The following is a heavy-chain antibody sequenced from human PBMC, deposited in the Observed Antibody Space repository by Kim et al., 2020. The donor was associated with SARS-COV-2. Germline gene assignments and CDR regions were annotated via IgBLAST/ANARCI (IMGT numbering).Heavy chain of an antibody. J-gene: IGHJ6*02. CDR3: ARDLGQQLVLYPYSYCYYAMDV. Sequence: ASVQVSCKASGYTFTGYYMHWVRQAPGQGLEWMGWINPNSGGTNYAQKFQGRVTMTRDTSISTAYMELRRLRSDDTAVYYCARDLGQQLVLYPYSYCYYAMDVWGQGTTVTVSS. V-gene: IGHV1-2*02. D-gene: IGHD6-13*01. CDR1: GYTFTGYY. CDR2: INPNSGGT.